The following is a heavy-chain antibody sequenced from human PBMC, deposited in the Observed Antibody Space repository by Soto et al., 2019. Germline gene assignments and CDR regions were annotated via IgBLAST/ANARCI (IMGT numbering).Heavy chain of an antibody. V-gene: IGHV4-59*08. CDR1: GGSISSYQ. D-gene: IGHD3-22*01. CDR3: ARLGGYYQAFDQ. Sequence: PSETLSLTCAVSGGSISSYQWGCFRLPPGQGLQWVGYIYYTGTTSYNPSLKGRVTVSLDTSKKQFSLKLRSVTAADTAVYFCARLGGYYQAFDQWGQGALVTVSS. J-gene: IGHJ4*01. CDR2: IYYTGTT.